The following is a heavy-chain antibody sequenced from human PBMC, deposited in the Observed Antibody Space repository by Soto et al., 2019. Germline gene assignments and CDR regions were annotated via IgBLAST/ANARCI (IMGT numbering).Heavy chain of an antibody. V-gene: IGHV3-53*01. Sequence: PGGSLRLSCAASGLTVSSNYMNWVRRAPGKGLEWVSVIYSGGSTYYADSVKGRFTISRDNSKNTLYLQMNSLRAEDTAVYYCAREYSSSHYYFDYWGQGTLVTVSS. D-gene: IGHD6-6*01. CDR2: IYSGGST. J-gene: IGHJ4*02. CDR1: GLTVSSNY. CDR3: AREYSSSHYYFDY.